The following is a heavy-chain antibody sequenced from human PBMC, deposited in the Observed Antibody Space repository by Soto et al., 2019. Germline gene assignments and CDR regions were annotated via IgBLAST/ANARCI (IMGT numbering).Heavy chain of an antibody. CDR2: ISGSGGST. V-gene: IGHV3-23*01. Sequence: GGSLSLSCAASGFTFSSYAMSWVRQAPGKGLEWVSAISGSGGSTYYADSVKGRFTISRDNAKNSLFLQMNRLRAEDTAVYYCASSASPDAYWGHGHLVTVSS. CDR3: ASSASPDAY. J-gene: IGHJ4*01. CDR1: GFTFSSYA. D-gene: IGHD2-15*01.